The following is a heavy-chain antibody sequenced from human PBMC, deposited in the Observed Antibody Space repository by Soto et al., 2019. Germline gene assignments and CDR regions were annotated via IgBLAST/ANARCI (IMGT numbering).Heavy chain of an antibody. Sequence: HPGGSLRLSCAASGFTFSSYGMHWVRQAPGKGLEWVAVIWYDGSNKYYADSVKGRFTISRDNSKNTLYLQMNSLRAEDTAVYYCARVSNPIDDFWSGYWPVAVYYYYYGMDVWGQGTTVTVSS. CDR1: GFTFSSYG. J-gene: IGHJ6*02. V-gene: IGHV3-33*01. D-gene: IGHD3-3*01. CDR3: ARVSNPIDDFWSGYWPVAVYYYYYGMDV. CDR2: IWYDGSNK.